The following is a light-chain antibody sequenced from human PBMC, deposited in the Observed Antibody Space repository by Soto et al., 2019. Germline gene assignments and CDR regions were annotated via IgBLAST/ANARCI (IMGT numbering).Light chain of an antibody. V-gene: IGKV3-11*01. CDR3: QQRSNWLFT. Sequence: EIVLTQSPATLSLSPGEGATLSCRASQSVSSYLAWYQHKPGQAPRLLISEASNRATGVPDKFSGSGSGTDVTLTISSLEPEDFAVYYCQQRSNWLFTFGPGTKVDLK. CDR2: EAS. CDR1: QSVSSY. J-gene: IGKJ3*01.